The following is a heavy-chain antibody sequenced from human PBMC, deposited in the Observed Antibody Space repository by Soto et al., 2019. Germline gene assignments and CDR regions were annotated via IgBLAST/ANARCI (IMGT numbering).Heavy chain of an antibody. Sequence: GGSRRLSCAASGFRFSGFSMHWVRQAPGKGLEWVAAISYDGNDKFYADSVKGRFTISRDNSKNTLYLHMNSLRAEDTAVYYCARDFNVYSFPFGYWGQGTLVTVSS. J-gene: IGHJ4*02. CDR3: ARDFNVYSFPFGY. CDR2: ISYDGNDK. CDR1: GFRFSGFS. D-gene: IGHD4-4*01. V-gene: IGHV3-30*01.